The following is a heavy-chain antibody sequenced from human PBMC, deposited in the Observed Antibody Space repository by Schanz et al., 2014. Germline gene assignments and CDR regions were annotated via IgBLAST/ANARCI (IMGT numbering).Heavy chain of an antibody. CDR1: GFVFGDYY. Sequence: PGGSLRLSCAASGFVFGDYYMTWIRQAPGKGLEWLSYISDSGTYTNYADSVKGRFTISRDNAKSSLYLQMNSLRVEDTAVYYCAASSGWHPSTAYWGQGTLVTGSS. CDR3: AASSGWHPSTAY. V-gene: IGHV3-11*03. CDR2: ISDSGTYT. D-gene: IGHD6-19*01. J-gene: IGHJ4*02.